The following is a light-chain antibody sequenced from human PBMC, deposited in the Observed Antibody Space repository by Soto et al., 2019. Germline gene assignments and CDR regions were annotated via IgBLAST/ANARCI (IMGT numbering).Light chain of an antibody. CDR3: QQSYSTPLT. V-gene: IGKV1-12*01. CDR2: AAS. CDR1: QDISTR. Sequence: DMPLTQSPSSVSASVGDRVTIXXRASQDISTRLAWYQQKPGTAPKLXIYAASSLQSGVPSRFSGSGSGTDFTLTISSLQPEDFATYYCQQSYSTPLTFGGGTKVDIK. J-gene: IGKJ4*01.